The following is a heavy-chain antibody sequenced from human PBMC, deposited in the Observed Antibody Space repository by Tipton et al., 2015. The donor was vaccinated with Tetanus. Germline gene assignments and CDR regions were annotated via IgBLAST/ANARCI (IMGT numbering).Heavy chain of an antibody. Sequence: SLRLSCATSGFTFSDYFMSWIRQAPGKGLERAAFITGSGNNLNYADSVKGRFTISRDSVKSSVLLEMNSLRAEDTAVYYCARYHGGSFPDYWGQGTLVSVSS. D-gene: IGHD1-26*01. CDR1: GFTFSDYF. J-gene: IGHJ4*02. CDR3: ARYHGGSFPDY. CDR2: ITGSGNNL. V-gene: IGHV3-11*01.